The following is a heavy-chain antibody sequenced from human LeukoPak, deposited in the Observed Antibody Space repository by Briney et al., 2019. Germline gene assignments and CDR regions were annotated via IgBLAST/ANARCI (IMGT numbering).Heavy chain of an antibody. Sequence: PSETLSLTCAVYGGSFSGYYWSWIRQPPGKGLEWIGEINHSGGTNYNPSLKSRVTISVDTSKNQFSLKLSSVTAADTAVYYCARGKGGQWLVRGAYFDYWGQGTLVTVSS. CDR2: INHSGGT. V-gene: IGHV4-34*01. D-gene: IGHD6-19*01. CDR3: ARGKGGQWLVRGAYFDY. CDR1: GGSFSGYY. J-gene: IGHJ4*02.